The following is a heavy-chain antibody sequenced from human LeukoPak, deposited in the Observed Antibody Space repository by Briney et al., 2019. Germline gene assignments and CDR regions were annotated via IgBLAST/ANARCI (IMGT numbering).Heavy chain of an antibody. J-gene: IGHJ4*02. V-gene: IGHV4-59*12. CDR2: ISDIGSI. CDR3: ARDGVAKRMDCSGGSCYYFDY. CDR1: GGSISSYY. Sequence: SETLSLTCTVSGGSISSYYWSWIRQPPGKGLEWIAYISDIGSINYNPSLKSRVTISLDTSKNQFSLKLSSVTAADTAVYYCARDGVAKRMDCSGGSCYYFDYWGQGTLVTVSS. D-gene: IGHD2-15*01.